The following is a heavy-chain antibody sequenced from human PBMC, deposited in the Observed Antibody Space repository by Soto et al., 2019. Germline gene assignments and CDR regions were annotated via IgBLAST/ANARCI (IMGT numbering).Heavy chain of an antibody. D-gene: IGHD1-26*01. CDR3: AKDLDVGTTYYYYGMDV. V-gene: IGHV3-30*18. Sequence: LRLSCAASGFTFSSYGRHWVRQAPGKGLEWVAVISYDGSNKYYAGSVKGRFTISRDNSKNPLYLQMNSLRAEDTAVYYCAKDLDVGTTYYYYGMDVWGQGTTVTVSS. CDR2: ISYDGSNK. J-gene: IGHJ6*02. CDR1: GFTFSSYG.